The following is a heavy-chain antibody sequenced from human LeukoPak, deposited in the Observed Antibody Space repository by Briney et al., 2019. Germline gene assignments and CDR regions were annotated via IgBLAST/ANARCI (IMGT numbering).Heavy chain of an antibody. D-gene: IGHD4-17*01. Sequence: GSLRLSCTASRFTFSTYWMSWVRQPPGKGLEWIGSIYYSGSTYYNPSLKSRVTISVDTSKNQFSLKMKSMTAADTAVYYCARVTVGPHMDVWGKGTTVTVSS. J-gene: IGHJ6*03. CDR2: IYYSGST. CDR1: RFTFSTYW. V-gene: IGHV4-39*07. CDR3: ARVTVGPHMDV.